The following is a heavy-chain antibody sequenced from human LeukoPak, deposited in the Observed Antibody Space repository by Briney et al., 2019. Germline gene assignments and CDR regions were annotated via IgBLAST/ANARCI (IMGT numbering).Heavy chain of an antibody. CDR2: INPDGSQK. V-gene: IGHV3-7*01. CDR1: GFTFSGNW. J-gene: IGHJ4*02. CDR3: AKLLGTATTYDF. D-gene: IGHD5-24*01. Sequence: GGSLTLSCEASGFTFSGNWMSWVRQAPGKGLEWVASINPDGSQKLYVDSVKGRFTISRDNTKGSLYLQMNSLGAEDTAMYYCAKLLGTATTYDFWGQGTLVTVSS.